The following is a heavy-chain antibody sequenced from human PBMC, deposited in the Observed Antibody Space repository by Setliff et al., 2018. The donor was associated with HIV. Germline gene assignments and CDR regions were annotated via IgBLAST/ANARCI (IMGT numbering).Heavy chain of an antibody. Sequence: NPSETLSLTCTVSGDSISRRIYYWGWIRQPPGKGLEWIGNFYYSGSSHYNPSLKSRVTISVDTSKIQFSLKLISVSAADTAVYYCAKLLPAADMAREIDSWGQGTLVTVSS. V-gene: IGHV4-39*01. D-gene: IGHD2-2*01. J-gene: IGHJ4*02. CDR2: FYYSGSS. CDR1: GDSISRRIYY. CDR3: AKLLPAADMAREIDS.